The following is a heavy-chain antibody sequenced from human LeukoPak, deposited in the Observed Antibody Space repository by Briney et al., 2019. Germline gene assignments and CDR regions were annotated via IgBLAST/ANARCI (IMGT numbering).Heavy chain of an antibody. CDR1: GFTFSSYA. D-gene: IGHD2-15*01. J-gene: IGHJ4*02. CDR2: ISGSGGST. V-gene: IGHV3-23*01. Sequence: PGGSLRLSCAASGFTFSSYAMSWVRQAPGKGLEWVSAISGSGGSTYYADSVKGRFTISRDNSKNTLYLQMNSLRAEDTAVYYCATGYCSGGSCYSDWGQGTLATVSS. CDR3: ATGYCSGGSCYSD.